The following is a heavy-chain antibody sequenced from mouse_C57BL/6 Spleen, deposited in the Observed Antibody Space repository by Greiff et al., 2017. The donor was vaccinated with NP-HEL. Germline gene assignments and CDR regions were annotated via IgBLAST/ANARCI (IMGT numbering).Heavy chain of an antibody. J-gene: IGHJ3*01. CDR1: GYSITSGYY. CDR3: ARGGDYDLWFAY. D-gene: IGHD2-4*01. CDR2: ISYDGSN. V-gene: IGHV3-6*01. Sequence: EVQLQQSGPGLVKPSQSLSLTCSVTGYSITSGYYWNWIRQFPGNKLEWMGYISYDGSNNYNPSLKNRISITRDTSKNQFFLKLNSVTTEDTATYYCARGGDYDLWFAYWGQGTLVTVSA.